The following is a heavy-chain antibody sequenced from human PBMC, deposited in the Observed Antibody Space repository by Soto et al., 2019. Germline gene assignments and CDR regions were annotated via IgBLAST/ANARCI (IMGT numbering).Heavy chain of an antibody. Sequence: ASVKVSCKASGYTFTSYGISWVRQAPGQGLEWMGWISAYNGNTNYAQKLQGRVTMTTDTSTSTAYMELRSLRSDDTAVFYCARVLGIGTRVRGVTYYYYGMAVWGQGTTVTSSS. CDR2: ISAYNGNT. D-gene: IGHD3-10*01. CDR3: ARVLGIGTRVRGVTYYYYGMAV. J-gene: IGHJ6*02. CDR1: GYTFTSYG. V-gene: IGHV1-18*01.